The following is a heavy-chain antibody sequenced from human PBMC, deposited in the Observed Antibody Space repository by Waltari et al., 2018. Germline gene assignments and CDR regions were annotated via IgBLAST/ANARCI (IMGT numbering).Heavy chain of an antibody. V-gene: IGHV4-34*01. CDR1: GGSLSGYY. Sequence: QVQLQQWGAGLLKPSETLSLTCAVYGGSLSGYYWSWIRQPPGKGLECIGEISHSGSTNYNPSLKSRVTISVDTSKNQFSLKLSSVTAADTAVYYCASLSEGVGWFDPWGQGTLVTVSS. D-gene: IGHD2-15*01. CDR2: ISHSGST. CDR3: ASLSEGVGWFDP. J-gene: IGHJ5*02.